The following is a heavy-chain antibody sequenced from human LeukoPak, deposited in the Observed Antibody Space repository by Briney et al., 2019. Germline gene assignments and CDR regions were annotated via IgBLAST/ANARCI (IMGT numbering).Heavy chain of an antibody. Sequence: GGSLRLSCAASGFTFSSYAMSWVRQAPGKGLEWVSAISGSGGSTYYADSVKGRFTISRDNSKNTLYLQMNSLRAEDTAVYYCAKGGSGSYPRLDYFDYWGQGTLVTVSS. D-gene: IGHD1-26*01. CDR1: GFTFSSYA. V-gene: IGHV3-23*01. CDR2: ISGSGGST. CDR3: AKGGSGSYPRLDYFDY. J-gene: IGHJ4*02.